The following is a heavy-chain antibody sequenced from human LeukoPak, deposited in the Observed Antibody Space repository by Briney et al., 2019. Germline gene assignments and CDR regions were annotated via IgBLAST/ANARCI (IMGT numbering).Heavy chain of an antibody. D-gene: IGHD5-12*01. J-gene: IGHJ4*02. CDR3: AKIPVATMWTYFDY. V-gene: IGHV3-23*01. CDR2: ISGSGGST. Sequence: GGSLRLSCAASGFTFSSYAMSWVRQAPGKGLEWVSAISGSGGSTYYADSVKGRFTISRDNSKNTLYLQMNSLRAEDMAVYYCAKIPVATMWTYFDYWGQGTLVTVSS. CDR1: GFTFSSYA.